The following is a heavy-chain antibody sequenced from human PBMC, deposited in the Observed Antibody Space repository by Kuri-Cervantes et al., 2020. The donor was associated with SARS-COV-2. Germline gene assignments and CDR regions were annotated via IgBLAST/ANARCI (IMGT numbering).Heavy chain of an antibody. CDR2: IYYSGST. Sequence: ESLKISCTVSGGSISSHYWSWIRQPPGKGLEWIGYIYYSGSTNYNPSLKSRVTISVDTSKNQFSLKLSSVTAADTAVYYCARPLRFLEWLLSVWGPKEDYYMDVWGKGTTVTVSS. D-gene: IGHD3-3*01. CDR3: ARPLRFLEWLLSVWGPKEDYYMDV. J-gene: IGHJ6*03. V-gene: IGHV4-59*11. CDR1: GGSISSHY.